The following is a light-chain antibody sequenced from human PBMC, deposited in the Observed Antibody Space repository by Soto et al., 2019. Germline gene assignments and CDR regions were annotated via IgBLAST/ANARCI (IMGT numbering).Light chain of an antibody. J-gene: IGKJ1*01. Sequence: DIQMTQSPSTLSASVGDRVTITCRASQSISSWLAWYPQKPGKAPKLLIYDASSLESGVPSRFSGSGSGTEFPLTISSLQPDDFATYYCQQYNSYSWTFGQGNKVEIK. CDR3: QQYNSYSWT. CDR2: DAS. V-gene: IGKV1-5*01. CDR1: QSISSW.